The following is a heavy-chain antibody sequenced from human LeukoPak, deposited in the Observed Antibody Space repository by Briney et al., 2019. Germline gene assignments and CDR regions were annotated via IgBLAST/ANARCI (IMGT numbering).Heavy chain of an antibody. V-gene: IGHV1-24*01. Sequence: ASVTVSCKVSGYTLTELSMHWVRQAPGKGLEWMGGFDPEDGETIYAQKFQGRVTMTEDTSTDTAYMELSSLRSEDMAVYYCARPDYDSSGYYHWGQGTLVTVSS. J-gene: IGHJ5*02. D-gene: IGHD3-22*01. CDR2: FDPEDGET. CDR1: GYTLTELS. CDR3: ARPDYDSSGYYH.